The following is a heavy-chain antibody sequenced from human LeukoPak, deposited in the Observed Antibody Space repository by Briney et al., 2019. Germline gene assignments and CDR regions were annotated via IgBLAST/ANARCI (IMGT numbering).Heavy chain of an antibody. CDR2: IYYSGST. CDR3: ARHRSNNYGGSPRRPFDI. Sequence: PSETLSLTCTVYGGSISSSSYYWGRLREPPGKGLEWIGTIYYSGSTYYQPTPKRRFTMTIDSSKDQFSLKLTSVTAADTALYYCARHRSNNYGGSPRRPFDIWGQGTLVTVSS. J-gene: IGHJ3*02. CDR1: GGSISSSSYY. D-gene: IGHD1-26*01. V-gene: IGHV4-39*01.